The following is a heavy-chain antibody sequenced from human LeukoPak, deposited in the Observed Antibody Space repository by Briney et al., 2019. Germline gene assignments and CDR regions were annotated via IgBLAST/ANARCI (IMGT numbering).Heavy chain of an antibody. D-gene: IGHD3-9*01. J-gene: IGHJ4*02. CDR2: ISGSGGST. V-gene: IGHV3-23*01. CDR3: AILGGYDILTGPFDY. Sequence: PGGSLRLSCAASGFTFSSYAMSWVRQAPGKGLEWVSAISGSGGSTYYADSVKGRFTISRDNSKSTLYLQMNSLRAEDTAVYYCAILGGYDILTGPFDYWGQGTLVTVSS. CDR1: GFTFSSYA.